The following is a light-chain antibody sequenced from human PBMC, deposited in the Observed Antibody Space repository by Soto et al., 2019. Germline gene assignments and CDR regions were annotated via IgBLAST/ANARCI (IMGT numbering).Light chain of an antibody. Sequence: DIQMTQSPSTLSASVGDRVTITCRASQSIGRFLAWYQHQPGKAPKLLIYDASTLESGVPSRFSGTGSGTEFTFSITSLHPEDFGTYYCQQCYIGWTVGQGTKVDFK. CDR1: QSIGRF. CDR3: QQCYIGWT. J-gene: IGKJ1*01. CDR2: DAS. V-gene: IGKV1-5*01.